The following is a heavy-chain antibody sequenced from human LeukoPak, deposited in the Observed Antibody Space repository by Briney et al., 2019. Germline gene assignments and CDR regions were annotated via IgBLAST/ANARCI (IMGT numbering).Heavy chain of an antibody. V-gene: IGHV3-30*18. CDR3: AKGHDYGDYWYYFDY. CDR2: ISYDGSNK. Sequence: GGSLRLSCAASGFTFSSYGMHWVRQAPGKGLEWVAVISYDGSNKYYADSVKGRFTISRDNSKNTLYLQMNSLRAEDTAVYYCAKGHDYGDYWYYFDYWGQGTLVTVSS. CDR1: GFTFSSYG. J-gene: IGHJ4*02. D-gene: IGHD4-17*01.